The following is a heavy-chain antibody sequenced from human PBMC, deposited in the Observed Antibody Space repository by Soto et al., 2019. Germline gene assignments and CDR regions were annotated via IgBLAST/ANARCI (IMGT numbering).Heavy chain of an antibody. D-gene: IGHD4-17*01. V-gene: IGHV5-51*01. CDR3: ARYPIYRLRSMAFDI. J-gene: IGHJ3*02. CDR2: IYPGDSDT. CDR1: GYSFTSYW. Sequence: LGESKKISCQGSGYSFTSYWIGWVRRLPGKGLEWMGIIYPGDSDTRYSPSFQGQVTISADKSISTAYLQWSSLKASDTAMYYCARYPIYRLRSMAFDIWGQGTMVTVSS.